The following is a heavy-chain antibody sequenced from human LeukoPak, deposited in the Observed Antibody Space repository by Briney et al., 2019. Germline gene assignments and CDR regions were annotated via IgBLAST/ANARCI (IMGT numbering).Heavy chain of an antibody. CDR3: ARVEGYYGSGRQDAFDI. V-gene: IGHV4-59*01. J-gene: IGHJ3*02. Sequence: SETLSLTCSVSGGSISSYYWSWIRQPPGKGLEWIGYIYYSGSTNYNPSLKSRVTISVDTSKNQFSLKLSSVTAADTAVYYCARVEGYYGSGRQDAFDIWGQGTMVTVSS. CDR2: IYYSGST. CDR1: GGSISSYY. D-gene: IGHD3-10*01.